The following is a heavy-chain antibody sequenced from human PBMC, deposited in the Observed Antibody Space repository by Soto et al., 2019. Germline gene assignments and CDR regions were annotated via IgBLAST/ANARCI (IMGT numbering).Heavy chain of an antibody. Sequence: PGGSLRLSCAASGFTFSSYGMHWVRQAPGKGLEWVAVISYDGSNKYYADSVKGRFTISRDNSKNTLYLQMNSLRAEDTAVYYCAKILDGYNPYEYYFDYWGQGTLVTVSS. CDR1: GFTFSSYG. D-gene: IGHD5-12*01. CDR2: ISYDGSNK. V-gene: IGHV3-30*18. J-gene: IGHJ4*02. CDR3: AKILDGYNPYEYYFDY.